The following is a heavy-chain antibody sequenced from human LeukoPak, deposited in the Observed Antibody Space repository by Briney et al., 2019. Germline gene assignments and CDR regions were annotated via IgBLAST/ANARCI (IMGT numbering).Heavy chain of an antibody. CDR1: EFSVGSNY. Sequence: GGSLRLSCAASEFSVGSNYMAWVRQAPGKGLEWVSLIYSGGSTYYADSVKGRFTISRDNSKNTLYLQMNSLRAEDTAVYYCARVPRYSYGYQGYYYYYYMDVWGKGTTVTISS. V-gene: IGHV3-66*01. CDR3: ARVPRYSYGYQGYYYYYYMDV. J-gene: IGHJ6*03. D-gene: IGHD5-18*01. CDR2: IYSGGST.